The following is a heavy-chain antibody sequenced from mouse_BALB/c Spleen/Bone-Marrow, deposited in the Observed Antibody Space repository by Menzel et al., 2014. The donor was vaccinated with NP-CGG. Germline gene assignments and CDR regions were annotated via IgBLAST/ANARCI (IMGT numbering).Heavy chain of an antibody. V-gene: IGHV1S34*01. Sequence: XASGYSFTGYXMHWVKQSHGKSLEWIGYISCYNGATSYNQKFKGXATFTVDTSSSTAXXQXNSLTSEDSAVYYCATGSSYWYFDVWGAGTTVTVSS. J-gene: IGHJ1*01. D-gene: IGHD1-1*01. CDR2: ISCYNGAT. CDR3: ATGSSYWYFDV. CDR1: GYSFTGYX.